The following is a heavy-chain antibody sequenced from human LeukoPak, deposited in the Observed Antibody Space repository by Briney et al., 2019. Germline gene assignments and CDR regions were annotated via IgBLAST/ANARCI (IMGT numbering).Heavy chain of an antibody. CDR1: GGSISSDY. V-gene: IGHV4-59*12. CDR3: AVAVAGTPLDY. CDR2: ISYSGST. Sequence: SETLSLTCTVSGGSISSDYWSWIRQPPGKGLEWIGWISYSGSTTYNPSLKTRVTISVDKSKNQFSLKLSSVTAADTAVYYCAVAVAGTPLDYWGQGTLVTVSS. J-gene: IGHJ4*02. D-gene: IGHD6-19*01.